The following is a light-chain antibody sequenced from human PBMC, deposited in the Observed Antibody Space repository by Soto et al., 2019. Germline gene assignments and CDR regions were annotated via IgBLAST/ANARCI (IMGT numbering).Light chain of an antibody. J-gene: IGKJ4*01. Sequence: EIVMTQSPATLSVSPGETATLSCRASQSVGSAVAWYQHKPGQAPRLLIVGASIRATGVPGRFSGGGPGTEVTLTISSLQSEDFAVYYCQQYKNWPPLTFGGGTTVEIK. V-gene: IGKV3-15*01. CDR2: GAS. CDR1: QSVGSA. CDR3: QQYKNWPPLT.